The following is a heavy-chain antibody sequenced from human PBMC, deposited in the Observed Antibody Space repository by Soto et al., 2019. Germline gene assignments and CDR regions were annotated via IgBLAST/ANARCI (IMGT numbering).Heavy chain of an antibody. V-gene: IGHV3-23*01. J-gene: IGHJ5*02. CDR2: ISGSGGST. D-gene: IGHD2-15*01. CDR1: GFTFSSYA. Sequence: EVQLLESGGGLVQPGGSLRLSCAASGFTFSSYAMSWGRQAPGKGLEWVSAISGSGGSTYYADSVKGRFTISRDNSKNTLYLQMTSLRAEDTAVYYCAKDWLLGYCSGGSCPWGQGTLVTVSS. CDR3: AKDWLLGYCSGGSCP.